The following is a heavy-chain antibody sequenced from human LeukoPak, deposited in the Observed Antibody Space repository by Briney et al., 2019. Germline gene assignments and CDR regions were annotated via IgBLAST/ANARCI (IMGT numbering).Heavy chain of an antibody. CDR1: GGTLIHHI. D-gene: IGHD6-13*01. CDR2: RIPMFGTA. CDR3: ARSPVALAAANSVAFDY. V-gene: IGHV1-69*13. Sequence: ASVKVSCNASGGTLIHHIISWVRQTPGQGREWMGGRIPMFGTANYAQNFQDRVTLSADGSTSTVYMELSSLRSEDTAVYYCARSPVALAAANSVAFDYWGQGTLLTVSS. J-gene: IGHJ4*02.